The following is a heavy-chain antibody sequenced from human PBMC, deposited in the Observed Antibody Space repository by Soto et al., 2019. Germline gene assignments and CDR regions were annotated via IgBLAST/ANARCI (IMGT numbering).Heavy chain of an antibody. V-gene: IGHV1-18*01. J-gene: IGHJ5*02. CDR1: GYTFTSYG. D-gene: IGHD3-10*01. CDR3: ARGEVTMVRGVINLNWFDP. Sequence: ASVKVSCKASGYTFTSYGISWVRPAPGQGLEWMGWISAYNGNTNYAQKLQGRVTMTTDTSTSTAYMELRSLRSDDPAVYYCARGEVTMVRGVINLNWFDPWGKGTLVTVSS. CDR2: ISAYNGNT.